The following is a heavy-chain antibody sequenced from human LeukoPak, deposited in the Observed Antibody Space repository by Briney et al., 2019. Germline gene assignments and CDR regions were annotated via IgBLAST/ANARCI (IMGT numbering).Heavy chain of an antibody. CDR2: ISGSGGST. V-gene: IGHV3-23*01. Sequence: GGSLRLSCAASGFTFSSYAMSWVRQAPGKGLEWVSAISGSGGSTYYADSVKGRLTISRDNSKNALYLQMNSLRAEDTAVYYCAKDKSSSEPYYMDVWGKGTTVTVSS. D-gene: IGHD6-6*01. J-gene: IGHJ6*03. CDR3: AKDKSSSEPYYMDV. CDR1: GFTFSSYA.